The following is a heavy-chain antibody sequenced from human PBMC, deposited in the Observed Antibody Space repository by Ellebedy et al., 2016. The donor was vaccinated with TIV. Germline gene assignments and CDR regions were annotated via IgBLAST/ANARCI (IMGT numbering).Heavy chain of an antibody. D-gene: IGHD4-11*01. CDR3: AVMTTEDRDWFDP. Sequence: SVKVSCXASGYTFTYRYLHWVRQAPGQALEWMGWITPFNGNTNYAQKFQDRVTITRDRSMSTAYMELSSLRSEDTAMYYCAVMTTEDRDWFDPWGQGTLVTVSS. J-gene: IGHJ5*02. V-gene: IGHV1-45*02. CDR2: ITPFNGNT. CDR1: GYTFTYRY.